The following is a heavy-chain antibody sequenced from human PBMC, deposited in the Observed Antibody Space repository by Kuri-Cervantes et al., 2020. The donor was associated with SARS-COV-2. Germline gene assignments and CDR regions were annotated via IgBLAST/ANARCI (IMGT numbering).Heavy chain of an antibody. D-gene: IGHD3-22*01. CDR3: AKDLGGYVGY. J-gene: IGHJ4*02. V-gene: IGHV3-30*18. Sequence: GGSLRLSCAASGFTFSSYGMHWVRQAPGKGLEWVAVISYDGSNKYYADSVKGRFTISRDNSRNTLYLQMNSLRAEDTAVYYCAKDLGGYVGYWGQGTLVTVSS. CDR1: GFTFSSYG. CDR2: ISYDGSNK.